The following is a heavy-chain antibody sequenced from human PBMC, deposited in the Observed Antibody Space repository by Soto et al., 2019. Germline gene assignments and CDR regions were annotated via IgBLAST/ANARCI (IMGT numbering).Heavy chain of an antibody. CDR1: GYTVTSYD. J-gene: IGHJ6*02. V-gene: IGHV1-8*01. CDR3: ARKHHYSYYGMDV. Sequence: ASVKVSCKASGYTVTSYDINWVRQATGQGLEWMGWMNPNSGNTGYAQKFQGRVTMTRNTSISTASLELRRLRSEDTAVYYCARKHHYSYYGMDVWGQGPTVTVSS. CDR2: MNPNSGNT.